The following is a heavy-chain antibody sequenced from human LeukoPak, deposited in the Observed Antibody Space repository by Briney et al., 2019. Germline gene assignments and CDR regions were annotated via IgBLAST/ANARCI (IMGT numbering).Heavy chain of an antibody. D-gene: IGHD3-22*01. CDR1: GGSFSGYY. J-gene: IGHJ3*02. V-gene: IGHV4-34*01. CDR3: ARVRGNYYYDSSGYPRVHAFDI. Sequence: PSETLSLTCAVYGGSFSGYYWSWIRQPPGKGLEWMGDINHSGSTNYNPSLKSRVTISVDTSKNQFSLKLSSVTAADTAVYYCARVRGNYYYDSSGYPRVHAFDIWGQGTMVTVSS. CDR2: INHSGST.